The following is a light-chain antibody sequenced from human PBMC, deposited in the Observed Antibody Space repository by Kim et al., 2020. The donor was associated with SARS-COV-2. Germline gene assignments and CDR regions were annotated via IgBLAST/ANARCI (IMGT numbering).Light chain of an antibody. CDR1: QGISRF. V-gene: IGKV1-17*03. CDR2: DVS. Sequence: DIQMTQSPSAMSASLGDRVTITCRASQGISRFLAWFQQKAGKVPKRLIYDVSTLQSGVPSRFSGSGSGTEFTLTITSLQPEDFATYCCLQHKTFPYTFGQGTKLEI. J-gene: IGKJ2*01. CDR3: LQHKTFPYT.